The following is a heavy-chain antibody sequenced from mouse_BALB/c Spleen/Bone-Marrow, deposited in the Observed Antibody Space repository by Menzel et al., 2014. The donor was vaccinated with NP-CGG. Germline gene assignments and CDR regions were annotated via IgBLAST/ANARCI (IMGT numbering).Heavy chain of an antibody. Sequence: VQLQQPGPEMVKPGASVKISCKASGYSFIGYFINWVMQSHGKSLEWIGRINPYNADSLYNQKFRGKATLTVDKSSSTAHIELRSLASEDSAVYYCSRGGDYWGQGTTLTVSS. CDR2: INPYNADS. V-gene: IGHV1-20*02. CDR1: GYSFIGYF. CDR3: SRGGDY. J-gene: IGHJ2*01.